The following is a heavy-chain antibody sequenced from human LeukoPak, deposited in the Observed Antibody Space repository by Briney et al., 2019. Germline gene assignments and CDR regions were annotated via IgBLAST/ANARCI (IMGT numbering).Heavy chain of an antibody. J-gene: IGHJ4*02. CDR2: ISYDGSNK. Sequence: GGSLRLSCAASGFTFSSYAMHWVRQAPGKGLEWVAVISYDGSNKYYADSVKGRFTISRDNSKNTLYLQMNSLRAEDTAVYYCARDVGSSGVITTGFDYWGQGTLVTVSS. CDR3: ARDVGSSGVITTGFDY. V-gene: IGHV3-30-3*01. D-gene: IGHD3-22*01. CDR1: GFTFSSYA.